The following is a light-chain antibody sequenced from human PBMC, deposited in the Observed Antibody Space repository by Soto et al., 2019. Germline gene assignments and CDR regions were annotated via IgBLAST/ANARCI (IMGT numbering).Light chain of an antibody. J-gene: IGKJ5*01. CDR1: QSVSNS. CDR2: HAS. Sequence: EIVLTQSPATLSLSPGERATLSCWASQSVSNSLAWYQQKPGQSPRLLIYHASNRATGTPARFSGSGSGTDFTLTISSLEPEDFAVYYCQHRNNWHITFGQGTRLEIK. CDR3: QHRNNWHIT. V-gene: IGKV3-11*01.